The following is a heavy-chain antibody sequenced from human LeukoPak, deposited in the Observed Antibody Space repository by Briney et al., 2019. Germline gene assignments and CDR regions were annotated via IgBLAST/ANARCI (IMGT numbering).Heavy chain of an antibody. J-gene: IGHJ6*03. V-gene: IGHV3-7*01. CDR1: GFSFSSYW. Sequence: GGSLRLSCAASGFSFSSYWMSWGRQAPGKGLEWVANIRQDGSEEYYVDSVKGRFTISRDNAKNSLYLQMNSLRAEDTAVYYCARIAAFYHYYMDVWGKGTTVTVSS. CDR2: IRQDGSEE. CDR3: ARIAAFYHYYMDV. D-gene: IGHD3-22*01.